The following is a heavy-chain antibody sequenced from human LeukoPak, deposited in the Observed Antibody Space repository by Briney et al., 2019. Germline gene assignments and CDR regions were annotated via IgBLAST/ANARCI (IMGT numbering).Heavy chain of an antibody. J-gene: IGHJ6*02. CDR1: GDSVSSNSAA. Sequence: SQTLSLTCAISGDSVSSNSAAWNWIRQSPSRGLEWLGRTYYRSKWYNDYAVSVKSRITINPDTSKNQFSLQLNSVTPEDTAVYYCARGAMNRVATISYHYGMDVWGQGTTVTVSS. CDR3: ARGAMNRVATISYHYGMDV. CDR2: TYYRSKWYN. D-gene: IGHD5-12*01. V-gene: IGHV6-1*01.